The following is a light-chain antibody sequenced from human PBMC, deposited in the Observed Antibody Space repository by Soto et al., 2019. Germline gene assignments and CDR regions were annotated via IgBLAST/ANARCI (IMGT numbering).Light chain of an antibody. CDR2: EAS. J-gene: IGKJ3*01. V-gene: IGKV2D-29*01. CDR1: QSLLHSDGKTY. Sequence: DVVLTQTPLSLSVTPGQSASISCKSTQSLLHSDGKTYLYWYLQKPGQPPQLLIYEASKRFSRGPDRFSGSGSGTDFILKISRVEAEDAGVYYCMQCIQPPLFTFGPGTKVDIK. CDR3: MQCIQPPLFT.